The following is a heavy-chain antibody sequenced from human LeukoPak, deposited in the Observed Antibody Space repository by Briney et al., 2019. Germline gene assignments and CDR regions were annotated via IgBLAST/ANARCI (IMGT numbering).Heavy chain of an antibody. Sequence: WETLSLTCAVYGGSFSCYYWSWIRQPPGKGLEWIGEINHSGSTNYNPSLKCRVTISVDTSKNQLSLKLSSVTAADTAVYYCAGGRMYYDFWIGYYRNRPQSGFDPWGQGTLVTVSS. J-gene: IGHJ5*02. CDR2: INHSGST. CDR3: AGGRMYYDFWIGYYRNRPQSGFDP. V-gene: IGHV4-34*01. CDR1: GGSFSCYY. D-gene: IGHD3-3*01.